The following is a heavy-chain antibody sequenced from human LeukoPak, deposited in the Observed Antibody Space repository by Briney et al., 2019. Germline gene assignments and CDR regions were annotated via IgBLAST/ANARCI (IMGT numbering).Heavy chain of an antibody. J-gene: IGHJ5*02. V-gene: IGHV4-59*01. D-gene: IGHD6-25*01. CDR2: IYNSGTT. Sequence: PSETLSLTCTVSGGSISSYYWSWIRQPPGKGLEWIGYIYNSGTTNYNPSLKSRVTISVDTSKNQFSLKVSSVTAADTAVYYCARDSGYSSGWYDNWGQGTLVTVSS. CDR1: GGSISSYY. CDR3: ARDSGYSSGWYDN.